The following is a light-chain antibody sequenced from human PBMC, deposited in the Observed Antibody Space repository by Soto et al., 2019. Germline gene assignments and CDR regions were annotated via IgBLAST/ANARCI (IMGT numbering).Light chain of an antibody. CDR3: GTWDGGLSGGV. J-gene: IGLJ2*01. V-gene: IGLV1-51*01. CDR1: SSNIGSNY. Sequence: QSVLTQPPSVSAAPGQKVTISCSGSSSNIGSNYVSWYQQLPGTAPKLLIYDNNKRPSGIPDRFSGSKSGTSATLGITGLQTGDEADYYCGTWDGGLSGGVFGGGTQLTVL. CDR2: DNN.